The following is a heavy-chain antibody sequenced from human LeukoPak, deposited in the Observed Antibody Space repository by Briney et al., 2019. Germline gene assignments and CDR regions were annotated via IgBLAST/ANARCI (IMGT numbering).Heavy chain of an antibody. V-gene: IGHV3-74*03. CDR1: EFTFSSYW. CDR3: ARGYFYSSGAPTY. D-gene: IGHD3-10*01. Sequence: PGGSLRLSCAASEFTFSSYWMHWVRQAPGKGLVWVSRIKSDGISTTYADFVKGRFTISRDNAKNTLYLQMDSLRAEDTAVYYCARGYFYSSGAPTYWGQGTLVTVSS. CDR2: IKSDGIST. J-gene: IGHJ4*02.